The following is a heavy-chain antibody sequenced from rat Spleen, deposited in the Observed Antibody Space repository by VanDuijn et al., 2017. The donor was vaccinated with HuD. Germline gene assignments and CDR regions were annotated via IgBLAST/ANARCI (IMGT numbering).Heavy chain of an antibody. CDR1: GITYSNYD. J-gene: IGHJ1*01. D-gene: IGHD1-10*01. V-gene: IGHV5S13*01. CDR2: ICTGGHNP. CDR3: ARRGYNNYWYFDF. Sequence: EVQLVESGGALVQPGRSLKLSCTGSGITYSNYDMAWVRQAPTKSLDWVASICTGGHNPHYRDSVKVRFNISRDNAKNTQYLQMDSLKSEDTANYYCARRGYNNYWYFDFCGPGTMVTVSS.